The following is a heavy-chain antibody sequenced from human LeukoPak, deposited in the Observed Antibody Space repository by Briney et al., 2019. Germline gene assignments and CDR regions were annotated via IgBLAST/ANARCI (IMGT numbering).Heavy chain of an antibody. Sequence: GGSLRLSYAASGFTFSSYAMSWVRQAPGKGLEWVSAISGSGGGTVYADSVKGRFTISRDNSNNTVYLQMNSLRAEDTAVYYCAKPLPYGSLFDYWGQGTLVTVSS. V-gene: IGHV3-23*01. J-gene: IGHJ4*02. CDR3: AKPLPYGSLFDY. D-gene: IGHD4-17*01. CDR1: GFTFSSYA. CDR2: ISGSGGGT.